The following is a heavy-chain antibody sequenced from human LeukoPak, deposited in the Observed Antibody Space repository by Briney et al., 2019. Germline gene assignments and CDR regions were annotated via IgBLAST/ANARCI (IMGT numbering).Heavy chain of an antibody. Sequence: GRSLRLSCAATGFTFSNYAIHWGRQAPGKGLEWVAFISDDGSRQHYADSVKGRFTISRDNSKNTLNLQMNSLRAEDTAAYYCVKDRTGTYTLDYWGQGTLVTVSS. CDR2: ISDDGSRQ. CDR1: GFTFSNYA. J-gene: IGHJ4*02. CDR3: VKDRTGTYTLDY. V-gene: IGHV3-30-3*01. D-gene: IGHD3-10*01.